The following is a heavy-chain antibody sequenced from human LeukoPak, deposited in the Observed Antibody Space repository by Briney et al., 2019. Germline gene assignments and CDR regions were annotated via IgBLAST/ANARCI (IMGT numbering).Heavy chain of an antibody. Sequence: PGRSLRLSCAASGFTFSSYGMHWVRQAPGKGLEWVAVIWYDGSNKYYADSVKGRFTISRDNSKNTLYLQMNSLRAEDTAVYYCARDGPWDFWSGYYTGGGYYYYGMDVWGQGTTVTVSS. CDR3: ARDGPWDFWSGYYTGGGYYYYGMDV. CDR2: IWYDGSNK. J-gene: IGHJ6*02. V-gene: IGHV3-33*08. D-gene: IGHD3-3*01. CDR1: GFTFSSYG.